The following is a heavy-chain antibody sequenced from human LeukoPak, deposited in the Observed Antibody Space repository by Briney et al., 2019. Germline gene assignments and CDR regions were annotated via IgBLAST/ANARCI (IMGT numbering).Heavy chain of an antibody. CDR1: GSSFSSYW. Sequence: GGSLRLSCAASGSSFSSYWMSWVRQAPGKGLEWVANIKQDGSEKYYVDSVKGRFTISRDNAKNSLYLQMNSLRAEDTAVYYCARMNYVSSGWGAPFDYWGQGTLVTVSS. J-gene: IGHJ4*02. CDR3: ARMNYVSSGWGAPFDY. CDR2: IKQDGSEK. D-gene: IGHD1-7*01. V-gene: IGHV3-7*01.